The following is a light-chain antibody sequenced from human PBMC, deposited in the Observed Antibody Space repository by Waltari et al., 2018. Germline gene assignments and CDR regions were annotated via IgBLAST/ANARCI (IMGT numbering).Light chain of an antibody. V-gene: IGLV1-44*01. Sequence: QSVLTQPPSVSGTPGQRVTISCSGSNSNIGGNFVNWYQQLPGKAPKLRIYNDNQGPFGVPDRFSASKSGTSAALAITGLQSEDEADYYCAVWDDSLGGVFGGGTKLTVL. CDR3: AVWDDSLGGV. J-gene: IGLJ3*02. CDR2: NDN. CDR1: NSNIGGNF.